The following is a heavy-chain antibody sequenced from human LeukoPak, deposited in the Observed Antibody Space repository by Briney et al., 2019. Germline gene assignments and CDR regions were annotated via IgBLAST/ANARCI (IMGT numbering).Heavy chain of an antibody. CDR2: ISGSGGST. Sequence: PGGSLRLSCAASGFTFSSYAMSWVRQAPGKGLEWVSAISGSGGSTYYADSVKGRFTISRDNSKNTLYLQMNSLRAEDTAVYYCAKGETVGPQPYLRAFDIWGQGTMVTVSS. CDR3: AKGETVGPQPYLRAFDI. V-gene: IGHV3-23*01. D-gene: IGHD1-14*01. J-gene: IGHJ3*02. CDR1: GFTFSSYA.